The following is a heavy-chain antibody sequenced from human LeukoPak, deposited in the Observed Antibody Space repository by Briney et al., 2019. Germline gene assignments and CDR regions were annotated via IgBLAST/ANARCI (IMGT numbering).Heavy chain of an antibody. CDR2: IYYSGST. CDR3: ARVESETYYDILTGYYLDY. Sequence: SETLSLTCTVSGGSISSTSHYWAWIRQPPGKGLEWIGNIYYSGSTNYNPSLKSRVTISVDTSKNQFSLKLSSVTAADTAVYYCARVESETYYDILTGYYLDYWGQGTLVTVSS. J-gene: IGHJ4*02. D-gene: IGHD3-9*01. V-gene: IGHV4-39*07. CDR1: GGSISSTSHY.